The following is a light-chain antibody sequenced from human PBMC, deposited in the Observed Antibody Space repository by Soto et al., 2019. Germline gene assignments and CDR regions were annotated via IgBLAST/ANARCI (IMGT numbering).Light chain of an antibody. V-gene: IGLV3-21*04. Sequence: SCELTQAPSVSVAPEKTATITCGGNNIGNKRVHWYRQKPGQAPVLLISYDSDRPSGIPERFSGSNSENTATLTISRVEAGDEADYYCQVWDIMTDNYVFGSGTKLTVL. CDR3: QVWDIMTDNYV. CDR1: NIGNKR. CDR2: YDS. J-gene: IGLJ1*01.